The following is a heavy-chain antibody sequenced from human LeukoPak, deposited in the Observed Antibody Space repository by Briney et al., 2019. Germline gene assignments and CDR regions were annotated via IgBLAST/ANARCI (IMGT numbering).Heavy chain of an antibody. J-gene: IGHJ4*02. CDR1: GFTFSSYA. CDR3: AKDSYYDSSGHAVFDY. D-gene: IGHD3-22*01. V-gene: IGHV3-23*01. Sequence: GGSLRLSCAASGFTFSSYAMSWVRQAPGKGLEWVSAISGSGGSTYYADSVKGRFTISRDNSKNTLYLQMNSLRAEDTAVYYCAKDSYYDSSGHAVFDYWGQGTLVTVSS. CDR2: ISGSGGST.